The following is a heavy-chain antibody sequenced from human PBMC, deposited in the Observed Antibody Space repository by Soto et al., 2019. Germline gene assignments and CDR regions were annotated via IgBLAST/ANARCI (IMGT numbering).Heavy chain of an antibody. V-gene: IGHV4-31*03. D-gene: IGHD6-13*01. CDR3: TRAAHYSSPLHWFDP. CDR1: GGSISSGGYY. Sequence: QVQLQESGPELVKPSQTLSLTCTVSGGSISSGGYYWSWIRQHPGKGLEWIGYIYYSGSTYHNPSLKSRVTISEDTSKHQFSRELSSGTAADTAVHDCTRAAHYSSPLHWFDPWGQGTLVTVSS. CDR2: IYYSGST. J-gene: IGHJ5*02.